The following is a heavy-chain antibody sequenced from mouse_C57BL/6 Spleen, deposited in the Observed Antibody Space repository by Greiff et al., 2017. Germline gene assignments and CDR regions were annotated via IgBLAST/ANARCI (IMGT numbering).Heavy chain of an antibody. Sequence: VQLQQPGAELVKPGASVKLSCKASGYTFTSYWMHWVKQRPGQGLEWIGTIHPNSGSTNYNEKFKSKATLTVDKSSSTAYMQLSSLTSEDSAVYYGAKTAPAWFAYWGQGTLVTVSA. J-gene: IGHJ3*01. CDR2: IHPNSGST. V-gene: IGHV1-64*01. D-gene: IGHD3-2*01. CDR1: GYTFTSYW. CDR3: AKTAPAWFAY.